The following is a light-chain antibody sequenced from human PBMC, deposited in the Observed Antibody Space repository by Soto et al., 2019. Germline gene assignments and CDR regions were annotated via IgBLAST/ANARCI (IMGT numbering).Light chain of an antibody. CDR1: QGIRND. Sequence: DIQMTQSPSSLSASVGARVPITCRASQGIRNDLGWYQQKPGKAPKVLIYATSSLHSGVPSRFSGSGSETEFTLTISSLQPDDFATYYCQQYNSYSFGQGTKVDI. CDR3: QQYNSYS. J-gene: IGKJ1*01. V-gene: IGKV1-17*01. CDR2: ATS.